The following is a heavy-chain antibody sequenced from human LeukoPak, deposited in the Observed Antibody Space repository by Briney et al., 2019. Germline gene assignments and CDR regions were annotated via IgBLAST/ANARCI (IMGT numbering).Heavy chain of an antibody. Sequence: PSETLSLTCAVYGGSFNPYYWSWIRQPPGKGLEWIGEINHSGSTNYNPSLKSRVTISVDTSKNQFSLKLSSVTAADTAVYYCASQRYYYYMDVWGKGTTVTVSS. CDR1: GGSFNPYY. J-gene: IGHJ6*03. CDR3: ASQRYYYYMDV. V-gene: IGHV4-34*01. CDR2: INHSGST.